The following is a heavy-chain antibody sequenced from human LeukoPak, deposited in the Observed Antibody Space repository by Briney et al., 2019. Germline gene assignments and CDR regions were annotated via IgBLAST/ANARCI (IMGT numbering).Heavy chain of an antibody. Sequence: SETLSLTCTVSGGSISSYYWSWIRQPPGKGLEWIGYIYYSGSTNHNPSLKSRVTISVDTSKNQFSLKLSSVTAADTAVYYCARVEYFGVSSGWYFGYWGQGTLVTVSS. V-gene: IGHV4-59*01. J-gene: IGHJ4*02. CDR1: GGSISSYY. CDR3: ARVEYFGVSSGWYFGY. CDR2: IYYSGST. D-gene: IGHD6-19*01.